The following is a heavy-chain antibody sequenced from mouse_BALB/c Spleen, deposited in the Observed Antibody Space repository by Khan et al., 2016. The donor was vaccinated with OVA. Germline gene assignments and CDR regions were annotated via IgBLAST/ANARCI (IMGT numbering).Heavy chain of an antibody. V-gene: IGHV5-15*02. D-gene: IGHD1-2*01. Sequence: EVQLQESGGGLVQPGGSRKLSCTASGFTFSDYGMAWVRQAPGKGPEWVAFISDLAYTFYYADTVTGRFTLSRENAKNTLYLAMSSLRSGDTAMYYGARGGGTAPFAYWGQGTLVTVSA. CDR2: ISDLAYTF. CDR1: GFTFSDYG. J-gene: IGHJ3*01. CDR3: ARGGGTAPFAY.